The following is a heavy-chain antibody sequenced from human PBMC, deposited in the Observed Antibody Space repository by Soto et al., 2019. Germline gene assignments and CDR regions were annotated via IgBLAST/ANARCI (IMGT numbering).Heavy chain of an antibody. J-gene: IGHJ6*03. D-gene: IGHD3-3*01. V-gene: IGHV5-51*01. CDR3: ARKYYDFWSGYYNHTTHYYYYMDV. CDR1: GYSFTSYW. CDR2: IYPGDSDT. Sequence: PGESLKISCKGSGYSFTSYWIGWVRQMPGKGLKWMGIIYPGDSDTRYSPSFQGQVTISADKSISTAYLQWSSLKASDTAMYYCARKYYDFWSGYYNHTTHYYYYMDVWGKGTTVTVSS.